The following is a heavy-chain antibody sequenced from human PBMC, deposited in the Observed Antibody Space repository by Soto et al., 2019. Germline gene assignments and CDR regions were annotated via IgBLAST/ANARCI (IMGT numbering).Heavy chain of an antibody. J-gene: IGHJ6*03. V-gene: IGHV3-23*01. CDR3: AREFYFYYMDV. CDR2: VSGSGGVT. CDR1: GFTFSDYA. D-gene: IGHD3-10*01. Sequence: DVQLLESGGDVVKPGGSLRLSCTTSGFTFSDYAMRWVRQAPGHGLEWVSGVSGSGGVTDYADSMKGRLTISRDNSKSTLYLQMNYLTAEDTAVYYCAREFYFYYMDVWGKGTTVTVAS.